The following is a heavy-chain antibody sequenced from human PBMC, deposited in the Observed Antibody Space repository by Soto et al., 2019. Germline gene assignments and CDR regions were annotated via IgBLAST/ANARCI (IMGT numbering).Heavy chain of an antibody. CDR2: IKSKTDGGTT. J-gene: IGHJ4*02. Sequence: PGGSLRLSCAASGFTFSSYGMHWVRQAPGKGLEWVGRIKSKTDGGTTDYAAPVKGRFTISRDDSKNTLYLQMNSLKTEDTAVYYCTTRITMIVVVITGSPSPSDYWGQGTLVTVSS. V-gene: IGHV3-15*07. D-gene: IGHD3-22*01. CDR1: GFTFSSYG. CDR3: TTRITMIVVVITGSPSPSDY.